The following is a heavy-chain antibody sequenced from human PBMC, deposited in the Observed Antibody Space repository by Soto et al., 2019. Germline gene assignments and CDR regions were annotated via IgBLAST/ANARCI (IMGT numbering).Heavy chain of an antibody. CDR2: VYYSRTT. CDR1: GGSVSNKTYY. D-gene: IGHD4-17*01. CDR3: ARTTAVPNTLRSRYFFDY. V-gene: IGHV4-61*01. J-gene: IGHJ4*02. Sequence: SETLSLTCSVSGGSVSNKTYYWSWIRQPPGKRLEWIGYVYYSRTTNYNPSLKSRVTISVDLSKNQFSLRLSSVTTADTALYYCARTTAVPNTLRSRYFFDYWGQGTLVTVSS.